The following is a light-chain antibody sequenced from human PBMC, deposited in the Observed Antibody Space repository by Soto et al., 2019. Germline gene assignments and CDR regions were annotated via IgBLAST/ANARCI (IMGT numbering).Light chain of an antibody. V-gene: IGLV2-14*01. CDR2: EVS. CDR3: SSYTSSSLV. CDR1: SSDVGCYNY. J-gene: IGLJ2*01. Sequence: QSALTQPASVSGSPGQSITISCTGTSSDVGCYNYVSWYQQHPGKAPKLMIYEVSNRPSGVSNRFSGSKSGNTASLTISGLQAEDEADYYCSSYTSSSLVFGGGTKVTVL.